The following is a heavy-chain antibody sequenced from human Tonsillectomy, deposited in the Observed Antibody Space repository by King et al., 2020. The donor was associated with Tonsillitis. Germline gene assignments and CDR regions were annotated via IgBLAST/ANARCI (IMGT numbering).Heavy chain of an antibody. Sequence: QLQESGPGLVKPSETQSFTCTVSGGSVDSGNYYWSWIRQPPGKGLEWIGHIYHSGSTNYNPSFKSRVTISVDTSKNQFYLKLTSVTAADTAVYFCARVNCGGACQSGHFYYNKGMAVWGQGTTVTVSS. CDR1: GGSVDSGNYY. D-gene: IGHD2-21*02. J-gene: IGHJ6*02. V-gene: IGHV4-61*01. CDR2: IYHSGST. CDR3: ARVNCGGACQSGHFYYNKGMAV.